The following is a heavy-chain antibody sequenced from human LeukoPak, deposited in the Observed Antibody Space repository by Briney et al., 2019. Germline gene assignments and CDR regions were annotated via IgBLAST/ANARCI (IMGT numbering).Heavy chain of an antibody. CDR3: AKFWARPQNSGYYSNDAFDI. J-gene: IGHJ3*02. CDR2: ISYDGSNK. Sequence: GGSLRLSCAASGFTFSSYGMHWVRQAPGKGLEWVGVISYDGSNKYYADSVKGRFTISRDNSKNTLYLQMNSLRAEDTAVYYCAKFWARPQNSGYYSNDAFDIWGQGTMVTVSS. CDR1: GFTFSSYG. V-gene: IGHV3-30*18. D-gene: IGHD3-22*01.